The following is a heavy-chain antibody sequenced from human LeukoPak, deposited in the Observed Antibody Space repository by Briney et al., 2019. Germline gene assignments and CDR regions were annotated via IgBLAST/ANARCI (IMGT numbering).Heavy chain of an antibody. D-gene: IGHD6-6*01. CDR2: IKPDGTEK. Sequence: GGSLRLSCAASGFLFSNYWMSWVRQAPGKGLEWVANIKPDGTEKYYVNSLKGRFTISRDNAKNSLYLQMNSLRVEDTAVYYCARGGNSSWDYWGQGALVTVSS. CDR1: GFLFSNYW. J-gene: IGHJ4*02. CDR3: ARGGNSSWDY. V-gene: IGHV3-7*01.